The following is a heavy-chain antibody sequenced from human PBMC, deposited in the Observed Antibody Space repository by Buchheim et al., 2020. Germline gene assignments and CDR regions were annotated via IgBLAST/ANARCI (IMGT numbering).Heavy chain of an antibody. V-gene: IGHV3-23*01. D-gene: IGHD6-13*01. CDR2: ISGSGGST. Sequence: EVQLLESGGSLVQPGGSLRLSCAASGFTFSSYAMSWVRQAPGKGLEWVSAISGSGGSTYYADSVKGRFTISRDNSKNTLFLQMNSLRAEDTAVYYCARCIAAAAYGSQLSLPYWGQGTL. J-gene: IGHJ4*02. CDR1: GFTFSSYA. CDR3: ARCIAAAAYGSQLSLPY.